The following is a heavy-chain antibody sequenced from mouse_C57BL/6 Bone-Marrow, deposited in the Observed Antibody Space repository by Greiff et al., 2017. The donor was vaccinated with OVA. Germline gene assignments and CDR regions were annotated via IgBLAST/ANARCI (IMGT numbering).Heavy chain of an antibody. D-gene: IGHD1-1*01. Sequence: VQLQQSGPVLVKPGASVKMSCKASGYTFTDYYMNWVKQSHGKSLEWIGVINPYNGGTSYNQKFKGKATLTVDKSSSTAYMELNSLTSEDSAVYYCARGGQYATVGATNFDVWGTGTTVTVSS. J-gene: IGHJ1*03. CDR2: INPYNGGT. CDR1: GYTFTDYY. CDR3: ARGGQYATVGATNFDV. V-gene: IGHV1-19*01.